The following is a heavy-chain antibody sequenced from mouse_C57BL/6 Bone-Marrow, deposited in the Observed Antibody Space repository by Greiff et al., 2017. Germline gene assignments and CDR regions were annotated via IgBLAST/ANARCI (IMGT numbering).Heavy chain of an antibody. CDR1: GYTFTSYG. J-gene: IGHJ2*01. CDR3: ARSGLRYYYGSSS. CDR2: IYPRSGNT. V-gene: IGHV1-81*01. Sequence: QVQLQQSGAELARPGASVKLSCKASGYTFTSYGISWVKQRTGQGLEWIGEIYPRSGNTYYNEKFKGKATLTADTSSSTGSMELRSLTSEDSAVSFCARSGLRYYYGSSSWGQGTTLTVSS. D-gene: IGHD1-1*01.